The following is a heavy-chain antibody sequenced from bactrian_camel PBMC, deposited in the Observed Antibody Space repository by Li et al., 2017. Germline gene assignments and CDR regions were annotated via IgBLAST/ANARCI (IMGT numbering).Heavy chain of an antibody. CDR1: GITEGTNC. CDR2: IMIVGATT. Sequence: HVQLVESGGGSVQAGGSLRLSCEVSGITEGTNCIGWFRQAPGKEREGVAAIMIVGATTYYADSVKGRFTISQDNAKNMVYLQVNSLKAEDTAMYYCAAGSSRGVPFRERGYPYWGQGTQVTVS. V-gene: IGHV3S54*01. J-gene: IGHJ4*01. CDR3: AAGSSRGVPFRERGYPY. D-gene: IGHD3*01.